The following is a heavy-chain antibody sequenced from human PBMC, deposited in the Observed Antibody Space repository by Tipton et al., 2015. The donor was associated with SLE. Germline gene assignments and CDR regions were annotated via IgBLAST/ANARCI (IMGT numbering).Heavy chain of an antibody. CDR2: IYGSGNS. CDR1: GYSISSGYY. J-gene: IGHJ3*01. CDR3: ARSVRIQGAVDV. D-gene: IGHD5-18*01. V-gene: IGHV4-38-2*01. Sequence: TLSLTCAVSGYSISSGYYWGWLRPPPGKGLEWIGSIYGSGNSYYNPPPNKRVTISVDTSKNQFSLKLTSVTAADTATYYCARSVRIQGAVDVWGQGTTVTISS.